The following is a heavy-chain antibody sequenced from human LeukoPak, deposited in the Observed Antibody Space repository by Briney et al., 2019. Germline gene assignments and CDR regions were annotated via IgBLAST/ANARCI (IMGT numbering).Heavy chain of an antibody. Sequence: GGSLRLSCAASGFTFSSYSMNWVRQAPGKGLEWVSSISSSSSYIYYADSVKGRFTISRDNAKNSLYLQMNSLRAEDTAVYYCARVGDYYEWGYNWFDPWGQGTLVTVSS. CDR1: GFTFSSYS. J-gene: IGHJ5*02. D-gene: IGHD1-26*01. V-gene: IGHV3-21*01. CDR2: ISSSSSYI. CDR3: ARVGDYYEWGYNWFDP.